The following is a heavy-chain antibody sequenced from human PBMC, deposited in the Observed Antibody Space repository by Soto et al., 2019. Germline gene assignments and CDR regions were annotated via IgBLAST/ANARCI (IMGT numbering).Heavy chain of an antibody. J-gene: IGHJ4*02. CDR1: GGSISSYY. CDR3: ASHYGDYAGYFDY. Sequence: QVQLQESGPGLVKPSETLSLTCTVSGGSISSYYWSWIRQPPGKGLEWIGYIYYSGSTNYNPSLKSRGTISVDTSKNQFSLKLSSVTAADTAVYYCASHYGDYAGYFDYWGQGTLVTVSS. V-gene: IGHV4-59*01. D-gene: IGHD4-17*01. CDR2: IYYSGST.